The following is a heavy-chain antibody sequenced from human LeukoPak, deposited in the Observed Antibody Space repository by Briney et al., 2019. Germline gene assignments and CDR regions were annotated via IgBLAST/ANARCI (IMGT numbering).Heavy chain of an antibody. Sequence: SGTLSLTCAVSGGSISSSNWWSWVRQPPGKGLEWIGEIYHSGSTNYNPSLKSRVTISVDKSKNQFSLKLSSVTAADTAVYYCARDAYCSGGSCYGVGMDVWGQGTTVTVSS. J-gene: IGHJ6*02. V-gene: IGHV4-4*02. CDR3: ARDAYCSGGSCYGVGMDV. CDR2: IYHSGST. CDR1: GGSISSSNW. D-gene: IGHD2-15*01.